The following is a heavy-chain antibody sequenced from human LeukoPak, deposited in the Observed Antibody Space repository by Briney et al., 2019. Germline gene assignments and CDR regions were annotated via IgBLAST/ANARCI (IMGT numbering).Heavy chain of an antibody. J-gene: IGHJ4*02. D-gene: IGHD3-16*01. Sequence: SQTLSLTCAISGGSVSTNNVAWNWIRQSPSRGLEWLGRTYYRSKWYNDYAVSVKSRITINPDTSKNQFSLQLNSVTPDDTAMYYCAREDLGAAYFDFWGQGTLVTVSS. V-gene: IGHV6-1*01. CDR3: AREDLGAAYFDF. CDR1: GGSVSTNNVA. CDR2: TYYRSKWYN.